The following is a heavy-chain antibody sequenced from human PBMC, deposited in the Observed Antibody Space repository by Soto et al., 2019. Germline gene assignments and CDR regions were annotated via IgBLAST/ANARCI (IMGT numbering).Heavy chain of an antibody. CDR1: GGTFSSYA. CDR2: IIPIFGTA. J-gene: IGHJ4*02. D-gene: IGHD4-17*01. CDR3: ARAGDYGDYEYYFDY. Sequence: SVKVSCKASGGTFSSYAISWVRQAPGQGLEWMGGIIPIFGTANYAQKFQGRVTIIADKSTSTAYMELSSLRSEDTAVYYCARAGDYGDYEYYFDYWGQGTLVTVSS. V-gene: IGHV1-69*06.